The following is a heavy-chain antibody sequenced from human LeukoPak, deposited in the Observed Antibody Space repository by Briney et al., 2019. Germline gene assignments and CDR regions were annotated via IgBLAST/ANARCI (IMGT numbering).Heavy chain of an antibody. CDR2: INPNSGGT. V-gene: IGHV1-2*02. D-gene: IGHD6-13*01. J-gene: IGHJ2*01. CDR3: ARMYSSSWYESWYFEL. CDR1: GYTFTGYY. Sequence: GASVKISCKASGYTFTGYYMHWVRQAPGQGLEWMGWINPNSGGTNYAQKFQGRVTMTRDTSISTAYMELSRLRSDDTAVYYCARMYSSSWYESWYFELWGRGTLVTVSS.